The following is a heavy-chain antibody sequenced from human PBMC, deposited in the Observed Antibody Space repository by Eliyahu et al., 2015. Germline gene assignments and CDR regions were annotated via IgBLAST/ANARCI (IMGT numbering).Heavy chain of an antibody. V-gene: IGHV4-31*03. J-gene: IGHJ3*02. D-gene: IGHD3-16*02. CDR2: IYYSGST. Sequence: QVQLQESGPGLVKPSQTLSLTCTVSGGSISSGGYYWSWIRQHPGKGLEWIGYIYYSGSTYYNPSLKSRVTISVDTSKNQFSLKLSSVTAADTAVYYCASVYYDYIWGSYRYGDAFDIWGQGTMVTVSS. CDR1: GGSISSGGYY. CDR3: ASVYYDYIWGSYRYGDAFDI.